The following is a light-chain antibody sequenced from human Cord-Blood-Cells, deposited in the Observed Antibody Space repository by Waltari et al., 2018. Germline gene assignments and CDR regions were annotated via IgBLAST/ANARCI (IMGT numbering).Light chain of an antibody. Sequence: SSELTQPPSVPVSPGQTARITCSGDALPKPYAYWYQQKPGQAPVLVIYKDSERPSGIPERFSGSSSGTTVTLTISGVQAEDEADYYCQSAYSSGTYYVFGTGTKVTVL. CDR2: KDS. CDR3: QSAYSSGTYYV. J-gene: IGLJ1*01. V-gene: IGLV3-25*02. CDR1: ALPKPY.